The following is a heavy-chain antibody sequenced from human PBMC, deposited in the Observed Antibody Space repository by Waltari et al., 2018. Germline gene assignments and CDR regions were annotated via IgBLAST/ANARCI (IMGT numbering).Heavy chain of an antibody. Sequence: EVQLVESGGGLVQPGGSLRLSCAASGFTFSSYSMNWVRQAPGKGLEWVSYISSSSSTIYYADSVKGRFTISRDNAKNSLYLQMNSLRAEDTAVYYCARVCYDILTGFNDAFDIWGQGTMVTVSS. CDR3: ARVCYDILTGFNDAFDI. J-gene: IGHJ3*02. CDR1: GFTFSSYS. D-gene: IGHD3-9*01. V-gene: IGHV3-48*04. CDR2: ISSSSSTI.